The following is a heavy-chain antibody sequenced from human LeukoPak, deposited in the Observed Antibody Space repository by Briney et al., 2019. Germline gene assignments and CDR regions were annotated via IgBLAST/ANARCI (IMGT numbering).Heavy chain of an antibody. CDR2: IYTSGST. CDR3: ARDRVLLWFGESDPDAFDI. Sequence: SETLSLTCTVSGGSISSYYWSWIRQPAGKGLEWIGRIYTSGSTNFNPSLKSRVTMSVDTSKNQFSLKLSPVTAADTAVYYCARDRVLLWFGESDPDAFDIWGQGTMVTVSS. V-gene: IGHV4-4*07. CDR1: GGSISSYY. D-gene: IGHD3-10*01. J-gene: IGHJ3*02.